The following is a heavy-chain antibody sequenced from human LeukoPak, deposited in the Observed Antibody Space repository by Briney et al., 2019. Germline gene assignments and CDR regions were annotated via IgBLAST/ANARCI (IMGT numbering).Heavy chain of an antibody. J-gene: IGHJ4*02. CDR3: ATELTSIVPGY. V-gene: IGHV1-24*01. Sequence: GASVKVSCKVSGHTFSELPMYWVRQAPGKGLEWMGGFDPENDERLYAHQFRGRLTMTEDSSTDTAYMELSGLRSEDTAVYYCATELTSIVPGYWGQGTLVTVSS. D-gene: IGHD2-21*01. CDR1: GHTFSELP. CDR2: FDPENDER.